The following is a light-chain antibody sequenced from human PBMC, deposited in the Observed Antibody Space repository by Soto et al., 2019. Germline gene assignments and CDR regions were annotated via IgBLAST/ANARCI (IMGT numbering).Light chain of an antibody. CDR3: QSYDSSLSGSRV. CDR2: GNT. V-gene: IGLV1-40*01. J-gene: IGLJ2*01. CDR1: SSNIGSGYD. Sequence: QLVLTQPPSVSGAPGQRVTISCTGSSSNIGSGYDVHWYQHLPGAAPKLLIYGNTNRPSGVPDRFSGSRSGTSASLAITGLQAEDEADYDCQSYDSSLSGSRVFGGGTKVTVL.